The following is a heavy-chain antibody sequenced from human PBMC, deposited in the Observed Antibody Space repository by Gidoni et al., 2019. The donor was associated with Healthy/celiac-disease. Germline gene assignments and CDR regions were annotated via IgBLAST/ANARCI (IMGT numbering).Heavy chain of an antibody. CDR2: ISSSSSYI. J-gene: IGHJ6*02. D-gene: IGHD3-3*01. V-gene: IGHV3-21*01. CDR3: ARDLAPPPSSYYDFWSGYSPGYYYYGMDV. CDR1: GFTFSSYS. Sequence: EVQLVESGGGLVKPVGSLSLSCPASGFTFSSYSMNWFRQAPGKGLEWVSSISSSSSYIYYADSVKGRFTIARDNAKNSLYLQMNSLRAEDTAVYYCARDLAPPPSSYYDFWSGYSPGYYYYGMDVWGQGTTVTVSS.